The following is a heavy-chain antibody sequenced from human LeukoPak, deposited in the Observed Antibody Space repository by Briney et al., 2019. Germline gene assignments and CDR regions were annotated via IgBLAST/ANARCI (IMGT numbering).Heavy chain of an antibody. J-gene: IGHJ4*02. Sequence: QPGGSLRLSCAASGFTFSTYCMHWVRHVPGKGLVWVSRVNREGTTSAYADSVKGRFTISRDNDKNTLYLQKNSLRVEDAAVYYCARDVDGILFDYWGQGTLVTVSS. D-gene: IGHD2-15*01. CDR2: VNREGTTS. CDR1: GFTFSTYC. CDR3: ARDVDGILFDY. V-gene: IGHV3-74*01.